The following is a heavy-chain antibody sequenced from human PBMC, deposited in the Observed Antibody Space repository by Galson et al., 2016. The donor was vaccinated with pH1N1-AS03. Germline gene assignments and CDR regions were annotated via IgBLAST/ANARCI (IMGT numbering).Heavy chain of an antibody. Sequence: SLRLSCAASGFSFSDYGMHWVRQAPGKGLEWITIIRYDGSKKYADSVHGRFTISRDNSKNTLYLQMNNLRIEDQATYYCAQVPGLGGDRDYWGQGTLVTVSS. CDR1: GFSFSDYG. CDR3: AQVPGLGGDRDY. V-gene: IGHV3-30*02. J-gene: IGHJ4*02. CDR2: IRYDGSKK. D-gene: IGHD1-14*01.